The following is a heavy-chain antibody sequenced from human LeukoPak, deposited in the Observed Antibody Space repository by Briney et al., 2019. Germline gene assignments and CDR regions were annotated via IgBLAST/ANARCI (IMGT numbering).Heavy chain of an antibody. D-gene: IGHD1-1*01. J-gene: IGHJ5*02. Sequence: SETLSLTCAVSGGSISSGGYSWSWIQQPPGKGLEWIGYIYHSGSTYYNPSLKSRVTISVDRSKNQFSLKLSSVTAADTAVYYCARGLESWFDPWGQGTLVTVSS. CDR1: GGSISSGGYS. CDR3: ARGLESWFDP. V-gene: IGHV4-30-2*01. CDR2: IYHSGST.